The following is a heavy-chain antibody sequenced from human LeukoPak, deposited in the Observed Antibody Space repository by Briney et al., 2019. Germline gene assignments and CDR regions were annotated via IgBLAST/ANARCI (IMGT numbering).Heavy chain of an antibody. Sequence: ASVKVSCKVSGYTLTELSMHWVRQAPGKGLEGMGGFDPEDGETIYAQRFQGRVTMTEDTSTDTAYMELSSLRSEDTAVYYCATPVWGSYRYRHWGQGTLVTVSS. CDR3: ATPVWGSYRYRH. D-gene: IGHD3-16*02. CDR1: GYTLTELS. J-gene: IGHJ4*02. V-gene: IGHV1-24*01. CDR2: FDPEDGET.